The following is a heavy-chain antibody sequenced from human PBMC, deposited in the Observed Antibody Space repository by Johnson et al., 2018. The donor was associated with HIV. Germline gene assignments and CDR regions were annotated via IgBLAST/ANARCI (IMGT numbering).Heavy chain of an antibody. Sequence: VQLVESGGGLVQPGGSLILSCAASGFTFSSYWMHWVRQAPGKGLVWVSRISSDGSDPAYADSVKGRFTISRANAKKACYLQLNSLRAEDTAVYYCARDRVGARSTSSWGQGTMVTVSS. D-gene: IGHD1-26*01. J-gene: IGHJ3*01. CDR1: GFTFSSYW. CDR2: ISSDGSDP. V-gene: IGHV3-74*03. CDR3: ARDRVGARSTSS.